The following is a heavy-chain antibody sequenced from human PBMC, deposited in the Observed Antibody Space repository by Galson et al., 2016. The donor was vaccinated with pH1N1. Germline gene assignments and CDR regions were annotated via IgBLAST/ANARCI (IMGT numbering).Heavy chain of an antibody. D-gene: IGHD2-21*02. V-gene: IGHV1-69*13. CDR1: GGTFSRFW. J-gene: IGHJ4*01. CDR3: ARSPGYMVTALDN. Sequence: SVKVSCKASGGTFSRFWASWVRQAPLQGLEGMGGIIGMFAKTNYAQKFQGRVTITADELTSTAYMDLSSLTSEDKAVYYCARSPGYMVTALDNWGHGTLVTVSS. CDR2: IIGMFAKT.